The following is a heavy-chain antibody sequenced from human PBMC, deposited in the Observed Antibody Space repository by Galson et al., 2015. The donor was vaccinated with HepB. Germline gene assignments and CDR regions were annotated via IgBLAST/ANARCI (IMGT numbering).Heavy chain of an antibody. D-gene: IGHD2-15*01. CDR1: GYIFTNYW. CDR2: IDPDDSYA. Sequence: QSGAEVKKPGESLRISCKTSGYIFTNYWIAWVRQMPGKGLEWMGRIDPDDSYAHYGPSFQGHVSLSADKSITTAYVQWSSLKASDTAIYYCARLDCSGGSCYSVGAKFVYWGRGTLVTVSS. V-gene: IGHV5-10-1*01. CDR3: ARLDCSGGSCYSVGAKFVY. J-gene: IGHJ4*02.